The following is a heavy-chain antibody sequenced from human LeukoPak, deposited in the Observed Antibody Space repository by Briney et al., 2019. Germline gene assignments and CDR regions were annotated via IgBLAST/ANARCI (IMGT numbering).Heavy chain of an antibody. D-gene: IGHD2-21*02. Sequence: ESGGSLRLSCAASGFTVSSHYMSWVRQAPGKGLEWVSIIYSSGNTYYADSVKGRFVIARDNSKNTLYLQMNSLRAEDTAVYYCARVTQVQYFFDFWGQGTLVTVSS. CDR3: ARVTQVQYFFDF. J-gene: IGHJ4*02. V-gene: IGHV3-66*01. CDR1: GFTVSSHY. CDR2: IYSSGNT.